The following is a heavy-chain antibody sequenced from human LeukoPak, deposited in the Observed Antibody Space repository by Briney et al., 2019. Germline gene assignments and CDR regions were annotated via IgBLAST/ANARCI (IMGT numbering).Heavy chain of an antibody. CDR1: GFTFSSYG. D-gene: IGHD2-2*01. CDR3: AKDRLEGGYCSSTSCQPDFDY. Sequence: PGGSLRLSCAAPGFTFSSYGMHWVRQAPGKGLEWVAFIRYDGSNKYYADSVKGRFTISRDNSKNTLYLQMNSLRAEDTAVYYCAKDRLEGGYCSSTSCQPDFDYWGQGTLVTVSS. CDR2: IRYDGSNK. J-gene: IGHJ4*02. V-gene: IGHV3-30*02.